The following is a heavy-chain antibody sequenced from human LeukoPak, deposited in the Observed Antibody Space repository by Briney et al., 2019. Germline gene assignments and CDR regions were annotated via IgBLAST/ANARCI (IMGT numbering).Heavy chain of an antibody. Sequence: SETLSLTCAVYGGSFSDYYWNWIRQPPGKGLGWIGEINQSGSTNHNPSLKSRVTLSVDTSNNQFSLKLSSVTAADTAVYYCARRPGYCPNGVCYKRNWFDPWGQGTLVTVSS. CDR2: INQSGST. V-gene: IGHV4-34*01. CDR1: GGSFSDYY. CDR3: ARRPGYCPNGVCYKRNWFDP. D-gene: IGHD2-8*01. J-gene: IGHJ5*02.